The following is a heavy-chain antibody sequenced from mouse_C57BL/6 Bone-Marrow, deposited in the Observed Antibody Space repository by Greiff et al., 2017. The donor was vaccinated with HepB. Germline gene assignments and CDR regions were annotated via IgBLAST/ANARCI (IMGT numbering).Heavy chain of an antibody. CDR2: ISDGGSYT. J-gene: IGHJ4*01. CDR1: GFTFSSYA. Sequence: DVMLVESGGGLVKPGGSLKLSCAASGFTFSSYAMSWVRQTPEKRLEWVATISDGGSYTYYPDNVKGRFTISRDNAKNNLYLQMSHLKSEDTAMYYCARDGGWLRYYAMDYWGQGTSVTVSS. D-gene: IGHD2-2*01. V-gene: IGHV5-4*01. CDR3: ARDGGWLRYYAMDY.